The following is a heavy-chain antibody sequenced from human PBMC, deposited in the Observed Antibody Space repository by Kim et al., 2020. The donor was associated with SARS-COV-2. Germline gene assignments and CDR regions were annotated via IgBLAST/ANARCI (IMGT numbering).Heavy chain of an antibody. CDR1: GYTFTGYY. CDR3: ASNLAAAGYNWFDP. CDR2: INPNSGGT. V-gene: IGHV1-2*02. Sequence: ASVKVSCKASGYTFTGYYMHWVRQAPGQGLEWMGWINPNSGGTNYAQKFQGRVTMTRDTSISTAYMELSRLRSDDTAVYYCASNLAAAGYNWFDPWGQGTLVTVSS. J-gene: IGHJ5*02. D-gene: IGHD6-13*01.